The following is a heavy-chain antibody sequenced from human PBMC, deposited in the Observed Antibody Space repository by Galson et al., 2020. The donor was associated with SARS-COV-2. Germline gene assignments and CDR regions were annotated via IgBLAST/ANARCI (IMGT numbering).Heavy chain of an antibody. D-gene: IGHD6-13*01. Sequence: GGSLRLSCAASGFTFSSSAMTWVRQAPGKGLEWVSSISGSGGNTYYADSVEGRFTISRDNSKDTLYLQMNSLRAEDTALYYCAKYLGRVAAAPFDCWGQGTLVTVSS. CDR2: ISGSGGNT. V-gene: IGHV3-23*01. J-gene: IGHJ4*02. CDR3: AKYLGRVAAAPFDC. CDR1: GFTFSSSA.